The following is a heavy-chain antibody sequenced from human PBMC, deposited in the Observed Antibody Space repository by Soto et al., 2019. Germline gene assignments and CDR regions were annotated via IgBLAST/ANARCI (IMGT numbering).Heavy chain of an antibody. CDR2: ISYDGSNK. CDR1: GFTFSSYG. D-gene: IGHD1-1*01. V-gene: IGHV3-30*18. CDR3: AKDWNDFDY. Sequence: QVQLVESGGGVVQPGRSLRLSCAASGFTFSSYGMHWVRQAPGKGLEWVAVISYDGSNKYYADSVKGRLTISRDNSKNTLYLQMNSLRAEDTAVYYCAKDWNDFDYWGQGTLVTVSS. J-gene: IGHJ4*02.